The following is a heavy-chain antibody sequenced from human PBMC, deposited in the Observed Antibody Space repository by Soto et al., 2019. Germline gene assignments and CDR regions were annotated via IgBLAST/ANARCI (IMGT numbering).Heavy chain of an antibody. CDR2: ISGSGGSK. CDR1: GFTFSSYA. J-gene: IGHJ5*02. Sequence: SLRLSCAASGFTFSSYAMSWVRQAPGKGLEWVSAISGSGGSKYYADSVKGRFTISRDNSKNTLYLQMNSLRAEDTSVYYCAKARSSGGPGEFDPWGQGTLVTVSS. CDR3: AKARSSGGPGEFDP. V-gene: IGHV3-23*01. D-gene: IGHD2-15*01.